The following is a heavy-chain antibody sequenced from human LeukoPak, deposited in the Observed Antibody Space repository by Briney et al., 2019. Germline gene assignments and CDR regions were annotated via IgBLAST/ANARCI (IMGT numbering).Heavy chain of an antibody. CDR2: ISGSGGST. J-gene: IGHJ6*02. D-gene: IGHD3-10*01. CDR3: ARDAGFGELAPYYYYYGMDV. V-gene: IGHV3-66*02. CDR1: GFTVSTNY. Sequence: GGSLRLSCAASGFTVSTNYMSWVRQAPGKGLEWVSAISGSGGSTYYADSVKGRFTISRDNSKNTLYLQMNSLRAEDTAVYYCARDAGFGELAPYYYYYGMDVWGQGTTVTVSS.